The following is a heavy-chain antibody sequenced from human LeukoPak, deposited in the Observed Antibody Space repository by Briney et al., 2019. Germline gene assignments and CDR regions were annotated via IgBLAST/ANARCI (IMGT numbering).Heavy chain of an antibody. CDR1: GGTFSSYA. D-gene: IGHD3-10*01. CDR3: ARERGYYYGSGSPDAFDI. CDR2: IIPILGIA. J-gene: IGHJ3*02. Sequence: SVKVSCKASGGTFSSYAISWVRQAPGQGLEWMGRIIPILGIANYAQKFQGRVTITADKSTSTAYMELSSLRSEDTAVYYCARERGYYYGSGSPDAFDIWGQGTMVTVSS. V-gene: IGHV1-69*04.